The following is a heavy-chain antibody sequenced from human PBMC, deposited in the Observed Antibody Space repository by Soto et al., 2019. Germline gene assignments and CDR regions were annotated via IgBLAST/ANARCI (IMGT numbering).Heavy chain of an antibody. CDR2: INPNSGGT. Sequence: ASVKVSCKASGYTFTGYYMHWVRQAPGQGLEWMGWINPNSGGTNYAQKFQGWVTMTRDTSISTAYMELSRLRSDDTAVYYCARRHSSGWYWLDHWGQGTLVTVAS. CDR1: GYTFTGYY. J-gene: IGHJ5*02. CDR3: ARRHSSGWYWLDH. D-gene: IGHD6-19*01. V-gene: IGHV1-2*04.